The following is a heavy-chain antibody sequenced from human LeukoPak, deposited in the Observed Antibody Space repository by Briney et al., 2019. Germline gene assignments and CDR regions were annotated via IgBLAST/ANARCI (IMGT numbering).Heavy chain of an antibody. CDR3: ARDRGSAYYFDY. V-gene: IGHV3-11*06. D-gene: IGHD3-16*01. CDR1: GFTFSDYY. J-gene: IGHJ4*02. CDR2: ISTSSSYT. Sequence: GGSLRLSCAASGFTFSDYYMSWIRQAPGKGLEWVSYISTSSSYTNYADSVKGRFTISRDNAKNSLFLQMDSLRAEDTAVYFCARDRGSAYYFDYWGQGTLVTVSS.